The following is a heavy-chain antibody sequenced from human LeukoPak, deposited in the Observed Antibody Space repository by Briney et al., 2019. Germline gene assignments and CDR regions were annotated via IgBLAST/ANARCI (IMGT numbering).Heavy chain of an antibody. V-gene: IGHV3-7*01. D-gene: IGHD3-3*01. CDR3: ARDRGGRYYDFWSGYEDV. Sequence: GGSLRLSCAASGFTFSDYYMSWIRQAPGKGLEWVANIKQDGSEKYYVDSVKGRFTISRDNAKNSLYLQMNSLRAEDTAVYYCARDRGGRYYDFWSGYEDVWGQGTTVTVSS. CDR1: GFTFSDYY. J-gene: IGHJ6*02. CDR2: IKQDGSEK.